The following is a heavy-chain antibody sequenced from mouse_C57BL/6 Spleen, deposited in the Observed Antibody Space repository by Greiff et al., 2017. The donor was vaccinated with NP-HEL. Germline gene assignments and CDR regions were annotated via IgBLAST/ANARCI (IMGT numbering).Heavy chain of an antibody. Sequence: QVQLQQPGAELVRPGSSVKLSCKASGYTFTSYWMDWVKQRPGQGLEWIGNIYPSDSETHYNQKFKDKATLTVDKSSSTAYMQLSSLTSEDSAVYYCAREELAGTLGYWGQGTTLTVSS. J-gene: IGHJ2*01. D-gene: IGHD3-3*01. CDR3: AREELAGTLGY. CDR2: IYPSDSET. CDR1: GYTFTSYW. V-gene: IGHV1-61*01.